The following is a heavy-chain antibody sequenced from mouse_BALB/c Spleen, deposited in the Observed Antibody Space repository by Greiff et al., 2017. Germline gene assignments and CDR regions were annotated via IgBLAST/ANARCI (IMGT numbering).Heavy chain of an antibody. CDR1: GYTFTSYW. CDR2: INPSTGYT. V-gene: IGHV1-7*01. CDR3: ARSSYDGYYGAY. D-gene: IGHD2-3*01. J-gene: IGHJ3*01. Sequence: QVQLQQSGAELAKPGASVKMSCKASGYTFTSYWMHWVKQRPGQGLEWIGYINPSTGYTEYNQKFKDKATLTADKSSSTAYMQLSSLTSEDSAVYYCARSSYDGYYGAYWGQGTLVTVSA.